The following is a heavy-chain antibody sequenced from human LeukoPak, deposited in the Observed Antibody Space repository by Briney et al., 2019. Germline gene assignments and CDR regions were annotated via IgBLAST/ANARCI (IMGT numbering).Heavy chain of an antibody. CDR2: INGGSGNT. Sequence: ASVKVCCKASGYTFSDYTMHWVRQAPGQRLDWMGWINGGSGNTKYSPEFQGRVTITRDTSASTAYMELSSLRSEDTAVYYCANPRYDSSGYYYVDWGQGTLVTVSS. CDR1: GYTFSDYT. D-gene: IGHD3-22*01. V-gene: IGHV1-3*01. CDR3: ANPRYDSSGYYYVD. J-gene: IGHJ4*02.